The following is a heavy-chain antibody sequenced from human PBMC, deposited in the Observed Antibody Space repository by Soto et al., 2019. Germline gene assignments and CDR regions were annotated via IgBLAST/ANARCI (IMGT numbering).Heavy chain of an antibody. CDR2: ISSSSSYI. CDR1: GFTFSSYS. CDR3: ATSPGIAAAGPRR. D-gene: IGHD6-13*01. J-gene: IGHJ4*02. V-gene: IGHV3-21*01. Sequence: PGGSLRLSCAASGFTFSSYSMNWVRQAPGKGLEWVSSISSSSSYIYYADSVKGRFTISRDNAKNSLYLQMNSLRAEDTAVYYWATSPGIAAAGPRRWGQGTLVTVSS.